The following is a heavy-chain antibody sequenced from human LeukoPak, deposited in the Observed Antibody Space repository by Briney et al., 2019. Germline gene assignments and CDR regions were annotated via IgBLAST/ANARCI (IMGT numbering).Heavy chain of an antibody. CDR2: LSKSGNT. J-gene: IGHJ4*02. CDR1: GGSISSYY. CDR3: ATTTPPVGYCSGGSCYS. D-gene: IGHD2-15*01. V-gene: IGHV4-4*08. Sequence: SETLSLTCTVSGGSISSYYWSWIRLPPGKGLEWIGYLSKSGNTNYSPSLKSRVTIFGDTSKNQFFLKLSSVTAADTAVYYCATTTPPVGYCSGGSCYSWGQGTLVTVSS.